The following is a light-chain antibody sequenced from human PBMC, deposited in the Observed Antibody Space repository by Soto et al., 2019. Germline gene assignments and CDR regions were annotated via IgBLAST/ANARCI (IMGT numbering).Light chain of an antibody. J-gene: IGKJ2*01. CDR1: QSVSSNY. Sequence: EIVLTQSPGTLSLSPGERATLSCRASQSVSSNYLAWYQQKPGQAPRLLIYGASRGAAGIPDRFSGSGSGTHFTLTISRLEPEDFAVYFCQKYGRSPVFTFGQGTKLQIK. CDR2: GAS. V-gene: IGKV3-20*01. CDR3: QKYGRSPVFT.